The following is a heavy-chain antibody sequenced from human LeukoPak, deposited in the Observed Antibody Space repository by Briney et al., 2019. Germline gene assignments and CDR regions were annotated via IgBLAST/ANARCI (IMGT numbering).Heavy chain of an antibody. J-gene: IGHJ2*01. D-gene: IGHD2-8*01. CDR3: ARVVLMVYASPERYFDL. Sequence: AASVKVSCKASGYTFTSYGISWVRQAPGQGLEWMGWISAYNGNTNYAQKLQGRVTMTTDTSTSTAYMELRSLRSDDTAVYYCARVVLMVYASPERYFDLWGRGTLVTVSS. CDR2: ISAYNGNT. CDR1: GYTFTSYG. V-gene: IGHV1-18*01.